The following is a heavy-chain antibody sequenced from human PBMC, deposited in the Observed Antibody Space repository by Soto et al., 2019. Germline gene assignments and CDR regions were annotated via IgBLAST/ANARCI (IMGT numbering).Heavy chain of an antibody. D-gene: IGHD1-20*01. V-gene: IGHV4-39*01. CDR3: ATSQKGYNWNYFDH. CDR2: VFYTGFT. J-gene: IGHJ4*02. CDR1: GGSITGSYSY. Sequence: SETLSLTCPVSGGSITGSYSYCGWFRQSRGQGPEWIGSVFYTGFTSDNPSLESRVSVSVDTSKNQFSLKVSGVSAADTAVYYCATSQKGYNWNYFDHWGQGALATVSS.